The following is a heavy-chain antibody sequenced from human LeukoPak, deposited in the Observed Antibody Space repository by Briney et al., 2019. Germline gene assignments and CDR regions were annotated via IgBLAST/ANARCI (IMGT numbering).Heavy chain of an antibody. CDR3: ARIGAGVNFDY. Sequence: SETLSLTCTVSGGSISSSSYYWGWIRQPPGKGLEWIGSIYYSGSTYYNPSLKSRVTISVDTSKNQFSLKLSSVTAAGTAVYYCARIGAGVNFDYWGQGTLVTVSS. CDR1: GGSISSSSYY. D-gene: IGHD2-8*01. CDR2: IYYSGST. J-gene: IGHJ4*02. V-gene: IGHV4-39*01.